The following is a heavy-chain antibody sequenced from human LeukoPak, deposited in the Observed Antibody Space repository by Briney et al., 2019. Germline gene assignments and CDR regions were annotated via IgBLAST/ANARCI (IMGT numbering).Heavy chain of an antibody. CDR2: IYPSGST. D-gene: IGHD3-10*01. J-gene: IGHJ5*02. V-gene: IGHV4-61*02. CDR3: ARGPSYYYGSGPRGWFDP. CDR1: GGSISSGSYY. Sequence: SETLSLTCTVSGGSISSGSYYWSWIRQPAGKGLEWIGRIYPSGSTNYNPSLKSRVTISVDTSKNQFSLKLSSVTAADTAVYYCARGPSYYYGSGPRGWFDPWGQGTLVTVSS.